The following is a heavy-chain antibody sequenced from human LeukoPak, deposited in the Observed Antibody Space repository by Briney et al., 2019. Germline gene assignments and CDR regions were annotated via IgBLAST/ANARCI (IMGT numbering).Heavy chain of an antibody. J-gene: IGHJ4*01. CDR2: IYYSGST. D-gene: IGHD3-22*01. V-gene: IGHV4-59*01. CDR1: GGSISSYY. Sequence: SETLSLTCTVSGGSISSYYWSWIRQPPGKGLEWIGYIYYSGSTNYNPSLKSRVTISVDTSKNQFSLKLSSVTAADTAVYYCARYRDYYDSSGYFDYWGQEPWSPSPQ. CDR3: ARYRDYYDSSGYFDY.